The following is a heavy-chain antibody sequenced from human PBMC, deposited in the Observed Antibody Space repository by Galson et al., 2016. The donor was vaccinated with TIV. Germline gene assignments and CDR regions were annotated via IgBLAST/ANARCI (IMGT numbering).Heavy chain of an antibody. CDR3: ARQGPTKGSLGY. CDR2: MYPGDSDT. CDR1: GYTFTSLW. Sequence: QSGAEVKKPGESLKISCKASGYTFTSLWIGWVRRVPGKGLEWMGIMYPGDSDTIYSPSFQGQVSISADKSISTAYLQWSGLKASDAAMYYCARQGPTKGSLGYWGQGTLLTVSS. J-gene: IGHJ4*02. V-gene: IGHV5-51*01. D-gene: IGHD1-26*01.